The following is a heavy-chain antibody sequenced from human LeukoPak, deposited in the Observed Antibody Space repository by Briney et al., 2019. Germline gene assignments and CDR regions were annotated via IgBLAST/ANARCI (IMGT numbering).Heavy chain of an antibody. V-gene: IGHV3-21*01. D-gene: IGHD3-10*01. J-gene: IGHJ4*02. CDR1: GFTFSSYS. CDR2: ISSSSSYI. CDR3: ARDSGRYSSFDY. Sequence: GGSLRLSCAASGFTFSSYSMNWVRQAPGKGLEWVSSISSSSSYIYYADSVKGRFTISRDNAKNSLYLQMNSLRAEDTAVYYCARDSGRYSSFDYWGQGTLVTVSS.